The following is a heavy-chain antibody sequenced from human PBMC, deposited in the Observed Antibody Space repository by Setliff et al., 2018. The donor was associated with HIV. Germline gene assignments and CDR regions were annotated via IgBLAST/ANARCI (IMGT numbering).Heavy chain of an antibody. V-gene: IGHV1-46*01. CDR3: ARDHQTMLWLDY. D-gene: IGHD2-21*01. Sequence: ASVKVSCKASGYTFTSDHLHWVRQAPGQGLEWMGMITPSDGNTNYEQKFQGRVTMTRDTSTTTVYMELSSLTSEDTAIYYCARDHQTMLWLDYWGQGTLVTVSS. CDR1: GYTFTSDH. CDR2: ITPSDGNT. J-gene: IGHJ4*02.